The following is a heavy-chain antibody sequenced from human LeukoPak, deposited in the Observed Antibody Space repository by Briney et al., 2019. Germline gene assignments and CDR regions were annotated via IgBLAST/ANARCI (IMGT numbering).Heavy chain of an antibody. CDR2: ISRGSRTI. Sequence: GGSLRLSCTASGFTFSDYSMNWVRQAPGKGLEWVSNISRGSRTIYYSDSVKGRFTISRDNAKNSLYLQMNSLRTEDTAVYYCAELGITMIGGVWGKGTTVTISS. CDR1: GFTFSDYS. J-gene: IGHJ6*04. D-gene: IGHD3-10*02. CDR3: AELGITMIGGV. V-gene: IGHV3-48*01.